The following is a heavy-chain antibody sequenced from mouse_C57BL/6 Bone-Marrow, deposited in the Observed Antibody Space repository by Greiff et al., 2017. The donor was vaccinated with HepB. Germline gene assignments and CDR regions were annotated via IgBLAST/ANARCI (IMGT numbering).Heavy chain of an antibody. CDR3: ARQGPRGLLGG. CDR2: INPNNGGT. V-gene: IGHV1-22*01. J-gene: IGHJ2*01. Sequence: VQLQQSGPELVKPGASVKMSCKASGYTFTDYNMHWVKQSHGKSLEWIGYINPNNGGTSYNQKFKGKATLTVNKSSSTAYMELRSLTSEDAAVYYCARQGPRGLLGGWGQGTTLTVSS. CDR1: GYTFTDYN. D-gene: IGHD2-3*01.